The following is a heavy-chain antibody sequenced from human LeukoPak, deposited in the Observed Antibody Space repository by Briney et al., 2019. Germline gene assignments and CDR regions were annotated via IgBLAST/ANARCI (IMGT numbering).Heavy chain of an antibody. CDR1: GYTFTGHH. Sequence: ASVKVSCKASGYTFTGHHIHWVRQAPGQGLEWMGRINPNSGDTNYVQKFQGRVTMTRDTSISTAYMELSGLRSDDTAVYYCARDLLPPGVAGLDFDYWGQGTLVTVSS. V-gene: IGHV1-2*06. CDR3: ARDLLPPGVAGLDFDY. CDR2: INPNSGDT. J-gene: IGHJ4*02. D-gene: IGHD6-19*01.